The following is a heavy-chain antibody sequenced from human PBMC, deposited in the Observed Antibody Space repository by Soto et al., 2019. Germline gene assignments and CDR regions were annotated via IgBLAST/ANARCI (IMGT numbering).Heavy chain of an antibody. CDR2: IWYDGSNK. CDR3: ARDLSGDREDYYYYGMDV. CDR1: GFTFSSYG. J-gene: IGHJ6*02. D-gene: IGHD5-12*01. Sequence: GGSLRLSRAASGFTFSSYGMHWVRQAPGKGLEWVAVIWYDGSNKYYADSVKGRFTISRDNSKNTLYLQMNSLRAEDTAVYYCARDLSGDREDYYYYGMDVWGQGTTVTVSS. V-gene: IGHV3-33*01.